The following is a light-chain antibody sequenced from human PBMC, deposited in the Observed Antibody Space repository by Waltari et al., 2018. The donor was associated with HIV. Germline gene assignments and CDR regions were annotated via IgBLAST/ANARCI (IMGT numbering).Light chain of an antibody. CDR1: SSDIGTLNY. Sequence: QSALTQPPSASGSPGQSVTISCTGPSSDIGTLNYVSWFQQHPGKAPNLMIYDVTKRPSGVPVRFSGSKSGNTASLTVSGLQAEDEADYYCASHAGSKDVFGGGTRLTVL. J-gene: IGLJ2*01. CDR3: ASHAGSKDV. CDR2: DVT. V-gene: IGLV2-8*01.